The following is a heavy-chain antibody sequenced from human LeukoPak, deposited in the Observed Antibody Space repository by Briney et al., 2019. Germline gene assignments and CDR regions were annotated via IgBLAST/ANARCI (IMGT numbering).Heavy chain of an antibody. D-gene: IGHD2-2*01. CDR3: ARDGIVVVPAAIEDYGMDV. J-gene: IGHJ6*02. CDR2: IIPILGIA. V-gene: IGHV1-69*04. CDR1: GGTFSSYA. Sequence: SVNVSCKASGGTFSSYAISWVRQAPGQGLEWMGRIIPILGIANYAQKFQGRVTITADKSTSTAYMELSSLRSEDTAVYYCARDGIVVVPAAIEDYGMDVWGQGTTVTVSS.